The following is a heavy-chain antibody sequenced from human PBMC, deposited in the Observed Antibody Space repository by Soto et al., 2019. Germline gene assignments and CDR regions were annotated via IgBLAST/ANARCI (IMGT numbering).Heavy chain of an antibody. CDR3: AKDRQRASLYYFDY. V-gene: IGHV3-30*18. Sequence: GGSLRLSCAASGFSFSNSGMHWVRQAPGKGLEWVAVISYDGSNKYYGDSVKGRFTISRDSSKNTLYLQMNSLRTEDTAVYYWAKDRQRASLYYFDYWGQGTLVTVS. J-gene: IGHJ4*02. CDR1: GFSFSNSG. CDR2: ISYDGSNK.